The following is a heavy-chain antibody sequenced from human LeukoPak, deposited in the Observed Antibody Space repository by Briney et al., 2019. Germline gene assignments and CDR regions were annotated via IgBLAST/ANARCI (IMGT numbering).Heavy chain of an antibody. D-gene: IGHD6-19*01. Sequence: SQTLSLTCTVSGGSISSGSYYWSWIRQPAGKGLEWIGRIYTSGSTNYNPSLKSRVAISVDTSKNQFSLKLSSVTAADTAVYYCARDRSKQWLSWYFDLWGRGTLVTVSS. CDR3: ARDRSKQWLSWYFDL. CDR1: GGSISSGSYY. V-gene: IGHV4-61*02. J-gene: IGHJ2*01. CDR2: IYTSGST.